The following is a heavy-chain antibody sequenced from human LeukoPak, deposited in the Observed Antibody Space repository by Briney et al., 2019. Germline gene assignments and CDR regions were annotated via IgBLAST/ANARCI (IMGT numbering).Heavy chain of an antibody. D-gene: IGHD3-9*01. Sequence: SVKVSCKASGGTFSSYAISWVQQAPGQGLEWMGGIIPIFGTANYAQKFQGRVTITADESTSTAYMELSSLRSEDTAVYYCARVSLRYFDWQYYFDYWGQGTLVTVSS. CDR3: ARVSLRYFDWQYYFDY. CDR1: GGTFSSYA. CDR2: IIPIFGTA. J-gene: IGHJ4*02. V-gene: IGHV1-69*13.